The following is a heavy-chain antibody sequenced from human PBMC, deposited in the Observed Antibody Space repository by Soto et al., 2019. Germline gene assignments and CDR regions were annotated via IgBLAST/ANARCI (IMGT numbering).Heavy chain of an antibody. V-gene: IGHV4-34*01. J-gene: IGHJ6*02. D-gene: IGHD6-13*01. CDR1: GGSFSGYY. CDR2: INHSGST. Sequence: QVQLQQWGAGLLKPSETLSLTCAVYGGSFSGYYWSWIRQPPGKGLEWIGEINHSGSTNYNPALKSRVTISVDTSKNQFSLKLSSVTAADTAVYYCARERRPRYSSSWYNYYYGMDVWGQGTTVTVSS. CDR3: ARERRPRYSSSWYNYYYGMDV.